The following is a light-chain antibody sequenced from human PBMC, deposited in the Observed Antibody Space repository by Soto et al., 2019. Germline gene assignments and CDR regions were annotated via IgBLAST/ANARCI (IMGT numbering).Light chain of an antibody. Sequence: SYELTQPPSVSVSPGQTARIACSGDALPKQYAYWYQQKPGHAPVLLIYKDKERPSGIPERFSGSSSGTTVTLTIGGVQAEDEADYYCQSSDRGDTYWVFGGGTKLTVL. V-gene: IGLV3-25*02. J-gene: IGLJ3*02. CDR2: KDK. CDR3: QSSDRGDTYWV. CDR1: ALPKQY.